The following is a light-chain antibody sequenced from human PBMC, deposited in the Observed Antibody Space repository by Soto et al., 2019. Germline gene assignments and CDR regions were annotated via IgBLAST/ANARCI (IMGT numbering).Light chain of an antibody. CDR1: SSDVGAYNY. Sequence: QSALTQPASVSGSPGQSITISCTGTSSDVGAYNYVSWFQQHPGKAPKLMISEVNNRPSGVPDRFSGSTSVNSASLTISGLQADDEADYYCCLYIGATTYVFGTGTQLTVL. CDR2: EVN. CDR3: CLYIGATTYV. V-gene: IGLV2-14*01. J-gene: IGLJ1*01.